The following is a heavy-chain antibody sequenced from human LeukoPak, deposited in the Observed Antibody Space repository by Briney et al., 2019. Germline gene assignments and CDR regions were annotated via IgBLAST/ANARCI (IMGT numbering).Heavy chain of an antibody. CDR3: ARDLLGSATGYSSGAWDY. CDR2: IIPIFDTA. J-gene: IGHJ4*02. Sequence: VASVKVSCKASGGTFSNYAISWVRQAPGQGLEWMGGIIPIFDTADYAQKFQGRLTITADESTSTAYMELSSLRAEDTAMYYCARDLLGSATGYSSGAWDYWGQGTLVTVSS. V-gene: IGHV1-69*13. CDR1: GGTFSNYA. D-gene: IGHD3-9*01.